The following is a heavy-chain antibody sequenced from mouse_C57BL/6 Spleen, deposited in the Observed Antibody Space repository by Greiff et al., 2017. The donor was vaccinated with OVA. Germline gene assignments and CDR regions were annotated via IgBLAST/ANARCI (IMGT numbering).Heavy chain of an antibody. CDR3: ARWGLRRKGFDY. V-gene: IGHV1-55*01. D-gene: IGHD2-4*01. CDR2: IYPGSGST. J-gene: IGHJ2*01. Sequence: QVQLKQPGAELVKPGASVKMSCKASGYTFTSYWITWVKLRPGQGLEWIGDIYPGSGSTNYNEKFKSKATLTVDTSSSTAYMQLSSLTSEDSAVYYCARWGLRRKGFDYWGQGTTLTVSS. CDR1: GYTFTSYW.